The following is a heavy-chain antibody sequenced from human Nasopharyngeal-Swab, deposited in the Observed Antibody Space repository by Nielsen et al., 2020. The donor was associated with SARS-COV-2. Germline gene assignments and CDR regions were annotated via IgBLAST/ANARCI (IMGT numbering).Heavy chain of an antibody. CDR2: VYYSGST. CDR3: ARDSADYQYYGMDV. CDR1: GASISSTRYY. V-gene: IGHV4-39*07. J-gene: IGHJ6*02. Sequence: GSLRLSCSVSGASISSTRYYWDWIRQPPGKGLEWIGSVYYSGSTYYSPSLKSRVSISADTSKNQFSLKLNSVTAADTAVYYCARDSADYQYYGMDVWGRGTAVTVSS.